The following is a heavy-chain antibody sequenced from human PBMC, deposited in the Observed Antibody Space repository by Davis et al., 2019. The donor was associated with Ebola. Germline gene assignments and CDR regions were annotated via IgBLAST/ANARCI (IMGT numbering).Heavy chain of an antibody. CDR2: ISYDGSNK. D-gene: IGHD4-17*01. CDR3: AKRDGDYVIYGMDV. J-gene: IGHJ6*04. Sequence: GESLKISCAASGFTFSSYGMHWVRQAPGKGLEWVAVISYDGSNKYYADSVKGRFTISRDNSKNTLYLQMNSLRAEDTAVYYCAKRDGDYVIYGMDVWGKGTTVTVSS. CDR1: GFTFSSYG. V-gene: IGHV3-30*18.